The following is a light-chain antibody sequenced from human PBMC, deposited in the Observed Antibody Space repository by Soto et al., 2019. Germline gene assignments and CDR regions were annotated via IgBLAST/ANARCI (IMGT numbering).Light chain of an antibody. CDR1: SSDVGGYNY. CDR3: SSYTSSSTYVV. V-gene: IGLV2-14*01. Sequence: QSALTQPASVSGSPGQSITISCTGTSSDVGGYNYVSWYQQHPGIAPKLMIYDVSNRPSGVSNRFSGSKSGNTASLTISGLQAEDEADYYCSSYTSSSTYVVFGGGTKLTVL. J-gene: IGLJ2*01. CDR2: DVS.